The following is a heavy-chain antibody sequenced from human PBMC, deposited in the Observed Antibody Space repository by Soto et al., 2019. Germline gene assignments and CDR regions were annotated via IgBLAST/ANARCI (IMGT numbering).Heavy chain of an antibody. V-gene: IGHV3-23*01. CDR1: GFTFSSYA. CDR2: ISGSGGST. CDR3: AKDLNSAYSSGWGNWFDP. D-gene: IGHD6-19*01. J-gene: IGHJ5*02. Sequence: GGSLRLSCAASGFTFSSYAMSWVRQAPGKGLEWVSAISGSGGSTYYADSVKGRFTISRDNSKNTLYLQMNSLRAEDTAVYYCAKDLNSAYSSGWGNWFDPWGQGTLVTVSS.